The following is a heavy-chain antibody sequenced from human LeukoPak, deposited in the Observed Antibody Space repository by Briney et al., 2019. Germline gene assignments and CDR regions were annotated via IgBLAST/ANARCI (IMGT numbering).Heavy chain of an antibody. Sequence: SETLSLTCTVSGGSISSRSYYWGWIRQPPGKGLEWIGSIHYSGSTYYNPSLKSRVTISVDTSKNQFSLKLISVTAADTAVYYCAILWFGELPYFDYWGQRTLVTVSS. D-gene: IGHD3-10*01. J-gene: IGHJ4*02. V-gene: IGHV4-39*07. CDR2: IHYSGST. CDR3: AILWFGELPYFDY. CDR1: GGSISSRSYY.